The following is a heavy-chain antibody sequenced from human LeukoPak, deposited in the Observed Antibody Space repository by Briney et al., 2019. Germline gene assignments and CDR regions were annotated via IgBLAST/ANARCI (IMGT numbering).Heavy chain of an antibody. J-gene: IGHJ4*02. D-gene: IGHD2-15*01. CDR3: AKDSCSGGSCYSFDY. CDR2: ISGDGGST. CDR1: EFTSDDYA. Sequence: GGSLRLSCAASEFTSDDYAMHWVRQAPGKGLEWVSLISGDGGSTYYADSVKGRFTISRDNSKNSLCLQMNSLRTEDTALYYCAKDSCSGGSCYSFDYWGQGTLVTVSS. V-gene: IGHV3-43*02.